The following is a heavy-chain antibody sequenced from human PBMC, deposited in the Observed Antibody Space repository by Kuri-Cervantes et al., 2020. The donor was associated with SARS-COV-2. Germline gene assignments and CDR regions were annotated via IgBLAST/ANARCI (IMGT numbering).Heavy chain of an antibody. J-gene: IGHJ4*02. CDR1: GYTFTSYA. D-gene: IGHD6-19*01. V-gene: IGHV7-4-1*02. CDR2: INTNTGNP. Sequence: ASVTVSCKASGYTFTSYAMNWVRQAPGQGLEWMGWINTNTGNPTYAQGFTGRFVFSLDTSVGTAYLQISSLKAEDTAVYYCARVRPGSSGWYADFWGQGTLVTVAS. CDR3: ARVRPGSSGWYADF.